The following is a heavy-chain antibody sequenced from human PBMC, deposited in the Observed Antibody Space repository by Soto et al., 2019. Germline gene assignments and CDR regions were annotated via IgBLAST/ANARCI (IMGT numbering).Heavy chain of an antibody. Sequence: QVQLVESGGGVVQPGRSLRLSCAASEFTFTDYAMHWVRQAPGKGLEWVAVISYDGSNQNYADSVKGRFTISRDNSKNTLYLQMNSLRAEDTAVDYWARDRSGGGDDCCGHGTLVTVSS. CDR2: ISYDGSNQ. V-gene: IGHV3-30-3*01. J-gene: IGHJ5*01. CDR3: ARDRSGGGDDC. D-gene: IGHD3-16*01. CDR1: EFTFTDYA.